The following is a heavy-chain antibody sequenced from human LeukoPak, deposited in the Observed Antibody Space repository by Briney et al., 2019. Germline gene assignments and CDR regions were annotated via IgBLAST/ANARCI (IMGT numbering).Heavy chain of an antibody. CDR3: AKVISSSCGIGGY. V-gene: IGHV3-9*01. J-gene: IGHJ4*02. Sequence: GRSLRLSCAASGFTFDDYAMHWVRQAPGKGLEWVSGISWNSGSIGYADSVKGRFTISRDTSKNTLYLQMNSLRAEDTAVYYCAKVISSSCGIGGYWGQGTLVTVSS. D-gene: IGHD6-13*01. CDR2: ISWNSGSI. CDR1: GFTFDDYA.